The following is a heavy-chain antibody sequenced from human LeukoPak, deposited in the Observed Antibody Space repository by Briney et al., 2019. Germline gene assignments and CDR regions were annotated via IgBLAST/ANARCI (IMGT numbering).Heavy chain of an antibody. CDR3: ARAAWGGTYFDY. D-gene: IGHD3-16*01. J-gene: IGHJ4*02. Sequence: SETLSLTCTVSGGSISSYYWSWIRQPPGKGLEWIGYIYYSGSTNYNPSLKSRVTISVDTSKNQFSLKLSSVTAAGTAVYYCARAAWGGTYFDYWGQGTQVTVSS. CDR1: GGSISSYY. CDR2: IYYSGST. V-gene: IGHV4-59*01.